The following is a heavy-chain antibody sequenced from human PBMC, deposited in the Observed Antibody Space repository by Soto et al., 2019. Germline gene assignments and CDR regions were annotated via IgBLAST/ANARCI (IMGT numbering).Heavy chain of an antibody. CDR2: IYHSWST. CDR3: ARIPGP. Sequence: QLQLQESGLGLVKPSQTLSLTCAVSGGSITSGGYSWSWIRQPPGKGLEWIGYIYHSWSTYYNPSLKSRVTISVDRSKNQFSLKLSSVTAADTAVYYCARIPGPWGQGTLVTVSS. J-gene: IGHJ5*02. CDR1: GGSITSGGYS. D-gene: IGHD2-21*01. V-gene: IGHV4-30-2*01.